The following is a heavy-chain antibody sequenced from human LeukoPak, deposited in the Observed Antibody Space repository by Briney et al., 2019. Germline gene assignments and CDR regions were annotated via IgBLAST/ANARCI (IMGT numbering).Heavy chain of an antibody. J-gene: IGHJ4*02. V-gene: IGHV3-9*01. CDR3: AKARGDCSSTSCWGNFDY. Sequence: GGSLRLSCTASGFTFGDYAMSWFRQAPGKGLEGVSGISWNSGSIGYADSVKGRFTISRDNAKNSLYLQMNSLRAEDTALYYCAKARGDCSSTSCWGNFDYWGQGTLVTVSS. CDR2: ISWNSGSI. CDR1: GFTFGDYA. D-gene: IGHD2-2*01.